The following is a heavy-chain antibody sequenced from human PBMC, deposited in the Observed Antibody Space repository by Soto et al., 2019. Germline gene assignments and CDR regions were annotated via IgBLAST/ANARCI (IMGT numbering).Heavy chain of an antibody. V-gene: IGHV3-7*01. CDR3: AKNNRYCSSTNCFVFDY. D-gene: IGHD2-2*01. CDR1: GFTFSGYW. Sequence: EVQLVESGGGLVQPGGSLRLSCAASGFTFSGYWMSWVRQAPGKGLEWVANIKQDGSEKYYVESVKGRFTISRDNAKNSLYPLMNSLRAEDTAVYYCAKNNRYCSSTNCFVFDYWGQGTLVTVSS. J-gene: IGHJ4*02. CDR2: IKQDGSEK.